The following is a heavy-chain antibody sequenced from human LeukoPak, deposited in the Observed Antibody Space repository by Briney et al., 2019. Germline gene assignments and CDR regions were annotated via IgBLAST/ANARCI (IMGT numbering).Heavy chain of an antibody. V-gene: IGHV3-30*01. CDR2: ISYDGSNK. CDR3: ARREVVPAAIGYYYYMDV. D-gene: IGHD2-2*02. Sequence: PGRSLRLSCAASGFTFSSYAMHWVRQAPGKGLEWVAVISYDGSNKYYADSVKGRFTISRDNSKNTLYLQMNSPRAEDTAVYYCARREVVPAAIGYYYYMDVWGKGTTVTVSS. CDR1: GFTFSSYA. J-gene: IGHJ6*03.